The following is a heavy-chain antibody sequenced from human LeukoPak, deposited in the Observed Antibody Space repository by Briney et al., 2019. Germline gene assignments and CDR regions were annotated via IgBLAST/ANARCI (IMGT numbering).Heavy chain of an antibody. Sequence: GGSLRLSCAASGFTFSTDAIHWVRQAPGKGLDWVALISHDDRNKYYADSVKGRFTISRDSSKNTLYLQMNSLRAEDTAVYYCARDYHCSGGRCYDDAFDIWGQGTMVTVSS. CDR1: GFTFSTDA. V-gene: IGHV3-30*01. CDR3: ARDYHCSGGRCYDDAFDI. D-gene: IGHD2-15*01. CDR2: ISHDDRNK. J-gene: IGHJ3*02.